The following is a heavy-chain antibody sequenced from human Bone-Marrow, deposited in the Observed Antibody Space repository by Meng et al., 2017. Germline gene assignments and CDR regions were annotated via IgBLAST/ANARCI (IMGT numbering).Heavy chain of an antibody. V-gene: IGHV4-34*12. CDR3: RLAYCMGDCVDY. Sequence: QVQVQQWGAGLLKPSETLSLTCAFYGGSFSAYDWSWIRQPPGKGLEWLGQIIHSGSTNDNPSLKSRVTISIDTSRNQLSLKLSSVTAADTAVYYCRLAYCMGDCVDYWGQGTLVTVSS. CDR2: IIHSGST. J-gene: IGHJ4*02. D-gene: IGHD2-21*01. CDR1: GGSFSAYD.